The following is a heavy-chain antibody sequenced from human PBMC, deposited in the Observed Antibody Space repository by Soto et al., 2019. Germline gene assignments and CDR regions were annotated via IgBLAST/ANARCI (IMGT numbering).Heavy chain of an antibody. CDR3: ARCIESWYQVRSFYCMDV. CDR1: GGSVSSGSYN. J-gene: IGHJ6*02. Sequence: QVQLQESGPGLVKPSETLSLTCTVSGGSVSSGSYNWSWIRQPPGKGLEWIGYIYYSGSTNYNPSLKNRVTISVHMSKTLFTPKPTPVTAADMGVYYCARCIESWYQVRSFYCMDVWGRVTTV. V-gene: IGHV4-61*01. D-gene: IGHD6-13*01. CDR2: IYYSGST.